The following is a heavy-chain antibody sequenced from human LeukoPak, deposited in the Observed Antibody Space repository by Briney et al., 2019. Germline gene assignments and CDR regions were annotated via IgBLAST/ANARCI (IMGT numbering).Heavy chain of an antibody. Sequence: ASVKVSCKVSGYTLTELSMHWVRQAPGKGLEWMGGFDPEDGETIYAQKFQGRVAMTEDTSTDTAYMELSSLRSEDTAVYYCATAPNYYDSSGYYYFWFDPWGQGTLVTVSS. CDR3: ATAPNYYDSSGYYYFWFDP. J-gene: IGHJ5*02. V-gene: IGHV1-24*01. CDR1: GYTLTELS. CDR2: FDPEDGET. D-gene: IGHD3-22*01.